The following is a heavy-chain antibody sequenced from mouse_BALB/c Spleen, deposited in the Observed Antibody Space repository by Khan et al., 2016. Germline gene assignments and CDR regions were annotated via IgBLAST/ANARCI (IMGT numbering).Heavy chain of an antibody. D-gene: IGHD2-1*01. V-gene: IGHV1-62-2*01. CDR2: IYPLSGSI. CDR1: GYTFTEYI. J-gene: IGHJ4*01. Sequence: VQLQESGAGLVKPGASVKLSCKASGYTFTEYIIHWVKQRPGQGLEWIGWIYPLSGSIKYNEKFKDKATLTADKSSSTVYMELSRLTSEDSAVYCCARQDGNPDYAMDYWGQGTSVTVSS. CDR3: ARQDGNPDYAMDY.